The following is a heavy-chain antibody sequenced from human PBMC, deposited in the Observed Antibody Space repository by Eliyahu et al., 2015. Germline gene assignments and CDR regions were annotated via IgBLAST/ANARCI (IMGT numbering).Heavy chain of an antibody. CDR3: ARQGSGSFDY. J-gene: IGHJ4*02. Sequence: QVQLQQWGAGLLKPSXTLSXTXXVXGGSFSGYXXSWIRQPPGKGLXWIGEINHSGSTNYNPXLKSRVTISVXTSKNQFSLKLRSVTAADTAVYYCARQGSGSFDYWGQGTLVTVSS. D-gene: IGHD3-10*01. CDR1: GGSFSGYX. V-gene: IGHV4-34*01. CDR2: INHSGST.